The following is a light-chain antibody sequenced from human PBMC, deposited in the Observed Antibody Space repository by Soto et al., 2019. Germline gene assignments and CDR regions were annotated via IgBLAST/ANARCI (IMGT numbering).Light chain of an antibody. J-gene: IGKJ3*01. Sequence: DIQMTQSPCSVSASVGDGATITCRASQDISNYLAWFQQKPGRPPKALIYAASSLQSGVPSKFSGSGSGTDFTLTISSLQPEDFATYFCQQYNTYPFTFGPGTKVDIK. CDR3: QQYNTYPFT. V-gene: IGKV1-16*02. CDR2: AAS. CDR1: QDISNY.